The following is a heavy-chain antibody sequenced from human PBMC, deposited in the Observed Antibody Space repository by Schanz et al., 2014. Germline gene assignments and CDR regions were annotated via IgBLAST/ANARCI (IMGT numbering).Heavy chain of an antibody. V-gene: IGHV3-66*01. D-gene: IGHD3-22*01. CDR1: GFTVSSNH. CDR3: ARVHHYDPSGWGYFDY. J-gene: IGHJ4*02. CDR2: IYSGIGA. Sequence: EGQLAESGGGLVQPGGSLRLSCAVSGFTVSSNHMSWVRQAPGKGLEWVSVIYSGIGAYYADSVKDRFTVSRDNSKNTVYLQMNRLRAEDTAVDYCARVHHYDPSGWGYFDYWGQGALVTVSS.